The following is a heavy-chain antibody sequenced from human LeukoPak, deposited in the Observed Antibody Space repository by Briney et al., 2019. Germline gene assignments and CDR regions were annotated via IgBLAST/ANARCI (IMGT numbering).Heavy chain of an antibody. CDR2: INAGNGNT. Sequence: ASVKVSCKASGYTFTSYAMHWVRQAPGQRLEWMGWINAGNGNTKYLQKFQGRVTITRDTSASTAYMELSSLRSEDTAVYYCARVSRGSGSFTFDYWGQGTLVTVSS. V-gene: IGHV1-3*01. J-gene: IGHJ4*02. D-gene: IGHD3-10*01. CDR1: GYTFTSYA. CDR3: ARVSRGSGSFTFDY.